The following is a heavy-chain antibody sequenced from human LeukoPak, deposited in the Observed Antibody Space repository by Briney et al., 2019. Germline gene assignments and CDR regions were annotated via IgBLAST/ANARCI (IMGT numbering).Heavy chain of an antibody. CDR3: ARVRGLGAFDI. CDR2: IYHSGST. D-gene: IGHD3-16*01. V-gene: IGHV4-30-2*01. J-gene: IGHJ3*02. CDR1: GGSISSGGYS. Sequence: TLSFTCAVSGGSISSGGYSWSWIRQPPGKGLEWIGYIYHSGSTYYNPSLKSRVTISVDRSKNQFSLKLSSVTAADTAVYYCARVRGLGAFDIWGQGTMVTVSS.